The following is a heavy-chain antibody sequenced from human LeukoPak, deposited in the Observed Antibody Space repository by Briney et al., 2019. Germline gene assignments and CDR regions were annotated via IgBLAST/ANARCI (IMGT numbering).Heavy chain of an antibody. J-gene: IGHJ6*02. Sequence: SSETLSLTCAVYGGSFSGYYWSWIRQPPGKGLEWVGEINHSGSTNYNPSLKRRVTISVDTSKNQFSLKLSSVTAADTAVYYCARRSPIKYYGMDVWGQGTTVTVSS. CDR3: ARRSPIKYYGMDV. CDR1: GGSFSGYY. V-gene: IGHV4-34*01. CDR2: INHSGST. D-gene: IGHD3-10*01.